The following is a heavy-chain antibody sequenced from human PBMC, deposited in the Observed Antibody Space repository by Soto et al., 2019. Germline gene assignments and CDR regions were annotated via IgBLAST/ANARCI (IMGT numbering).Heavy chain of an antibody. J-gene: IGHJ4*02. CDR3: ARVRAQYCSGGSCLRQSDY. Sequence: QVQLVQSGAEVKKPGASVKVSCKASGYTFTSHGISWVRQAPGQGLEWMGWIGTYTSNTNYAQKLQGRVTMTTDTSTSTAYMELRSLRSDDTAVYYCARVRAQYCSGGSCLRQSDYWGQGTPVTVSS. D-gene: IGHD2-15*01. V-gene: IGHV1-18*01. CDR2: IGTYTSNT. CDR1: GYTFTSHG.